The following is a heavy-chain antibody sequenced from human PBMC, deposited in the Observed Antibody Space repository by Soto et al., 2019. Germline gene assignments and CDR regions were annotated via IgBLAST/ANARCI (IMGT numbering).Heavy chain of an antibody. CDR1: GGSISSYY. CDR3: ARGRGGWFINQLLNAFDI. V-gene: IGHV4-59*01. CDR2: IYYRGST. J-gene: IGHJ3*02. D-gene: IGHD2-2*01. Sequence: QVQLQESGPGLVKPSETLSLTCTVSGGSISSYYWSWIRQPPGKGLEWIGYIYYRGSTNYNPSLKSRVTISVDTSKIQFSLKLSSVTAADTAVYYCARGRGGWFINQLLNAFDIWGQGTMVTVSS.